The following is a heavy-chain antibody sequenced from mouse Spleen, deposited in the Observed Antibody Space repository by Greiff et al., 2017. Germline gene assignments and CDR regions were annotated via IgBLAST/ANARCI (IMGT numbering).Heavy chain of an antibody. D-gene: IGHD1-1*01. Sequence: DVMLVESGGGLVKPGGSLKLSCAASGFTFSDYYMYWVRQTPEKRLEWVATISDGGSYTYYPDSVKGRFTISRDNAKNNLYLQMSSLKSEDTAMYYCANYYGSSPFAYWGQGTLVTVSA. CDR2: ISDGGSYT. CDR3: ANYYGSSPFAY. J-gene: IGHJ3*01. V-gene: IGHV5-4*02. CDR1: GFTFSDYY.